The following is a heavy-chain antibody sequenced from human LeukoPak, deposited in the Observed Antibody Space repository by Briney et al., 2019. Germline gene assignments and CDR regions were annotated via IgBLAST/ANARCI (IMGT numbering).Heavy chain of an antibody. Sequence: GGSLRLSCAASGFTFSSYAMHWVRQAPGKGLEWVAVISYDGSNKYYADSVKGRFTISRDNSKNTLYLQMNSLRAEDTAVYYCAREAVAGYFDYWGQGALVTVSS. J-gene: IGHJ4*02. CDR1: GFTFSSYA. CDR3: AREAVAGYFDY. D-gene: IGHD6-19*01. V-gene: IGHV3-30*04. CDR2: ISYDGSNK.